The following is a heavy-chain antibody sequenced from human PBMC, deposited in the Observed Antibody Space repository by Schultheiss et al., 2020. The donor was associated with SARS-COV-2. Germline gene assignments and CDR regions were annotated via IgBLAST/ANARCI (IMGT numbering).Heavy chain of an antibody. V-gene: IGHV4-4*02. D-gene: IGHD3-10*01. CDR3: ARGSNWFDP. CDR1: GDSISTSNW. CDR2: VFHSGTT. J-gene: IGHJ5*02. Sequence: SETLSLTCLISGDSISTSNWWSWVRQPPGKGLEWIGEVFHSGTTTYNPSLGSRVTISVDKSKNQFALRLTSTTAADTAVYYCARGSNWFDPWGQGTLVTVSS.